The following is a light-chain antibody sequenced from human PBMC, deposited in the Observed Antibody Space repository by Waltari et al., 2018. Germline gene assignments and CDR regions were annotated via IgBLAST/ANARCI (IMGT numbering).Light chain of an antibody. J-gene: IGLJ7*01. CDR3: QSYEGTTVV. V-gene: IGLV6-57*02. Sequence: YRQRPGSAPTIRIYESNVRSSGVPVRFSGSTAIPSNTASLTISGLTSEDEADYYCQSYEGTTVVFGGGTQLTVL. CDR2: ESN.